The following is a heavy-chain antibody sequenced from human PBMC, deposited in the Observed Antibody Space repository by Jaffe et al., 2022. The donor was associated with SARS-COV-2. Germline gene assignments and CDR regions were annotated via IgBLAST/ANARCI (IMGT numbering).Heavy chain of an antibody. CDR1: GLSVSTNY. D-gene: IGHD6-25*01. CDR2: LYSAGTT. V-gene: IGHV3-66*02. CDR3: ARLAAADVGF. Sequence: EVQLVESGGGLVQPGGSLRLSCAASGLSVSTNYMTWVRQSPGKGLEWVSILYSAGTTYYADSVRGRFTISRDTSKNALYLQMNSLRAEDTAVYYCARLAAADVGFWGQGTLVIVSS. J-gene: IGHJ4*02.